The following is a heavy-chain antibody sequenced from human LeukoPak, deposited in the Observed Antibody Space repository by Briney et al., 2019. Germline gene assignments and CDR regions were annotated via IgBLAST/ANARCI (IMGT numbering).Heavy chain of an antibody. CDR3: GRAFS. V-gene: IGHV3-7*01. CDR1: GFTFISQW. J-gene: IGHJ5*02. Sequence: GGSLRLSCAASGFTFISQWMSWVRQAPGKGLEWVANIKEDGSEKSYVVSVKGRFTITRDNAKNSLYLQMNSLRAEDTAVYYSGRAFSWGQGTLVTVSS. D-gene: IGHD3-16*01. CDR2: IKEDGSEK.